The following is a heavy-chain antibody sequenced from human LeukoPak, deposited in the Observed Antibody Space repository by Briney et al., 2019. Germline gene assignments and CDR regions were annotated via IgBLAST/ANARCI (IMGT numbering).Heavy chain of an antibody. J-gene: IGHJ4*02. CDR3: AKDRGYSYGYSFDY. CDR2: ISGSGGST. CDR1: GFTFRNYG. D-gene: IGHD5-18*01. Sequence: PGGSLRLSCVASGFTFRNYGMSWVRQPPGKGLEWVSAISGSGGSTYNPDSVKGRFTISRDNSKSTLYLKMNSVRAEDTAVYYCAKDRGYSYGYSFDYWGQGTLVTVSS. V-gene: IGHV3-23*01.